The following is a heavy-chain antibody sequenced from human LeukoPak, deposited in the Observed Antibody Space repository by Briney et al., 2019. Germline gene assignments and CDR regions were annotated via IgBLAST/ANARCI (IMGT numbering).Heavy chain of an antibody. CDR3: ARDPQYSYGMDV. J-gene: IGHJ6*02. CDR2: IPYDGSNK. D-gene: IGHD2-21*01. CDR1: GFTFSSYA. V-gene: IGHV3-30*04. Sequence: GRSLRLSCAASGFTFSSYAMHWVRQAPGKGLEWVAVIPYDGSNKYYADSMKGRFTISRDNSKNTLYLQMNSLRAEDTAVYYCARDPQYSYGMDVWGQGTTVTVSS.